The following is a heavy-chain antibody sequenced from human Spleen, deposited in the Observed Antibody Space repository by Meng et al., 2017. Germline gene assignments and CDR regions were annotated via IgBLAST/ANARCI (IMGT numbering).Heavy chain of an antibody. CDR2: ISHSGST. CDR1: GGSFSGYS. CDR3: ARGPTTMAHDFDY. J-gene: IGHJ4*02. Sequence: QVLPQQGAAELLKPSETLATTVYVYGGSFSGYSWIWIRQPPGKGLEWIGEISHSGSTNYSPSLKNRVTISLDTSKNQFSLKLRSVTAADSAVYYCARGPTTMAHDFDYWGQGTLVTVSS. V-gene: IGHV4-34*01. D-gene: IGHD4-11*01.